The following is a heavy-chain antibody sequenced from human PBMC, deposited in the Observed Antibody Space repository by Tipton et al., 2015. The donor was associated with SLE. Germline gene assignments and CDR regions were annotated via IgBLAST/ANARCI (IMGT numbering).Heavy chain of an antibody. Sequence: SLRLSCAASGFTFDDYAMHWVRQAPGKGLEWVSGISWNSGSIGYADSVKGRFTISRDNAKNSLYLQMNSLRAEDTAVYYCAKDLYSSSSTLDYWGQGTLVTVSS. D-gene: IGHD6-6*01. J-gene: IGHJ4*02. CDR2: ISWNSGSI. CDR3: AKDLYSSSSTLDY. V-gene: IGHV3-9*01. CDR1: GFTFDDYA.